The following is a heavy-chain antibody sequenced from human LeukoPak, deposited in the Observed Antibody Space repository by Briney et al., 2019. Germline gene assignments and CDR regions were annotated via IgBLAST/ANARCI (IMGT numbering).Heavy chain of an antibody. V-gene: IGHV4-39*01. CDR1: GGSISSSSYY. CDR3: ARRRYYDSSGYYGGAFDI. D-gene: IGHD3-22*01. J-gene: IGHJ3*02. Sequence: PSETLSLTCPVSGGSISSSSYYWGWIRQPPGKELEWIGSIYYSGSTYYNPSLKSRVTISVDTSKNQFSLKLSSVTAADTPVSYCARRRYYDSSGYYGGAFDIWGQGTMVTVSS. CDR2: IYYSGST.